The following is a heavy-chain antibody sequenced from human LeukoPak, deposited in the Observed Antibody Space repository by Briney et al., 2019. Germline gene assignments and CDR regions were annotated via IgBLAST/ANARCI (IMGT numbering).Heavy chain of an antibody. J-gene: IGHJ4*02. CDR2: ISWNSGSI. Sequence: GGSLRLSCAASGFTFDDYAMHWVRQAPGKGLEWVSGISWNSGSIGYADSVKGRFTISRDNAKNSLYLQMNSLRAEDTAVYYCAKMWGSSGSHTFDYWGQGTLVTVSS. V-gene: IGHV3-9*01. CDR1: GFTFDDYA. CDR3: AKMWGSSGSHTFDY. D-gene: IGHD1-26*01.